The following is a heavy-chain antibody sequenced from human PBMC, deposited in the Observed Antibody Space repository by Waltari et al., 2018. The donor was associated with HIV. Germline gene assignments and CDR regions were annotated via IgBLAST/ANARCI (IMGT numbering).Heavy chain of an antibody. CDR3: ATPAAKGTWFAS. J-gene: IGHJ5*01. V-gene: IGHV1-69*08. CDR1: GVTSTTSN. Sequence: VRLVQSGDEVRKSGSSVKISCAAFGVTSTTSNAHWVRQAPGDGLEWVGRLGWRGLSLPILGAPAYAQRLGGRVTLSADTATNTAFLQLSSLRSDDTAVYYCATPAAKGTWFASWGKGSQIIVSS. CDR2: LGWRGLSLPILGAP. D-gene: IGHD3-10*01.